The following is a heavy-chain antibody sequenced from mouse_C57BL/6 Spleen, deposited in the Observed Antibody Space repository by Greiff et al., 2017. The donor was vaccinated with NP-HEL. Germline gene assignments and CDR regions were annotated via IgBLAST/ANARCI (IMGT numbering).Heavy chain of an antibody. D-gene: IGHD1-1*01. V-gene: IGHV1-85*01. CDR3: ARSPTVVGGYYAMDY. CDR2: IYPRDGST. Sequence: VQLQQSGPELVKPGASVKLSCKASGYTFTSYDINWVKQRPGQGLEWIGWIYPRDGSTKYNEKFKGKATLTVDTSSSTAYMELHSLTSEDSAVYFCARSPTVVGGYYAMDYWGQGTSVTVSS. J-gene: IGHJ4*01. CDR1: GYTFTSYD.